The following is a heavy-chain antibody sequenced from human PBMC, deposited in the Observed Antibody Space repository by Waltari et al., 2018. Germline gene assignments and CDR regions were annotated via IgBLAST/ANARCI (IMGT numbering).Heavy chain of an antibody. J-gene: IGHJ4*02. D-gene: IGHD6-19*01. CDR3: AAVAWHYSVRIDY. CDR2: THHDGTT. Sequence: QVQLQESGPGLVKPSETLSLTCAVFGHSIRSEYFWGWIRQPPGKGLEWIGTTHHDGTTFYVPSLQNRITISLDTSNNQFSLGLRAMTAADTAVYYWAAVAWHYSVRIDYWGQGTLVTVSS. V-gene: IGHV4-38-2*01. CDR1: GHSIRSEYF.